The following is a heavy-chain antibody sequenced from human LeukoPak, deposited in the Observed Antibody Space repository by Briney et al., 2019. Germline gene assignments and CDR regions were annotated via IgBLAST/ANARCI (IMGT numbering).Heavy chain of an antibody. CDR2: INHSGST. D-gene: IGHD6-13*01. V-gene: IGHV4-34*01. Sequence: PSETLSLTCAVYGGSFSGYYWSWIRQPPGKGLEWIGEINHSGSTNYNPSLKSRVTISVDTSKNQFSLRLTSVTAADTAVYYCATMYSSMVDYWGQGTLVTVSS. CDR3: ATMYSSMVDY. J-gene: IGHJ4*02. CDR1: GGSFSGYY.